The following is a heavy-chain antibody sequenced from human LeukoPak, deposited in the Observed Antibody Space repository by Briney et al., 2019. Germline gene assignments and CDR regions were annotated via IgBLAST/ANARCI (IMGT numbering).Heavy chain of an antibody. CDR2: IHHSGRT. Sequence: PSETLSLNCSVYGGSLSGFYWSWIRQAPGKGLEWIGEIHHSGRTSHNPTLKSRVTMSVDTSTNQFSLKTSAVTAADTAVYYCARAPGYYYDSSGYCLDYWGQGSMVTVSS. CDR3: ARAPGYYYDSSGYCLDY. J-gene: IGHJ4*02. D-gene: IGHD3-22*01. CDR1: GGSLSGFY. V-gene: IGHV4-34*01.